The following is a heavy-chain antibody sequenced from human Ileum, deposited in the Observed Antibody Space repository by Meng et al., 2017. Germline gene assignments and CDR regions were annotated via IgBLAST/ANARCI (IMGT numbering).Heavy chain of an antibody. CDR2: MFQSGRT. V-gene: IGHV4-4*02. CDR1: GTW. CDR3: ATSNDRDVYYLGY. D-gene: IGHD3-22*01. Sequence: LQGTGRGAVKLWGALSLTCPVSGTWWSWVRQPSGKGREGIGEMFQSGRTNYNPSLKRRVTISIDKSKSQISLQLSAVTAADTAVYSCATSNDRDVYYLGYWGQGTLVTVSS. J-gene: IGHJ4*02.